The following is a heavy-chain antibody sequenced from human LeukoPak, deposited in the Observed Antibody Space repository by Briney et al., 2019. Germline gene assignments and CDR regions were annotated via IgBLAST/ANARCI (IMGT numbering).Heavy chain of an antibody. CDR3: ARDASVSRDTCCWDY. CDR1: GYTFSTYC. Sequence: ASVKVSCKASGYTFSTYCIRWVRPAPGQGLEWMGWISGYNGNTNYVQKLQGRVTMTTDTSTSTAYKALRSLTSDATAVYCCARDASVSRDTCCWDYWGQGTLVTVSS. V-gene: IGHV1-18*01. CDR2: ISGYNGNT. D-gene: IGHD2-2*01. J-gene: IGHJ4*02.